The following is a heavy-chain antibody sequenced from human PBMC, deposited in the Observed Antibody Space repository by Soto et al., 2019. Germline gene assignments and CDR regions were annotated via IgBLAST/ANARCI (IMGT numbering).Heavy chain of an antibody. D-gene: IGHD1-26*01. Sequence: PGGSLRLSCAACGFTFSSYSMNWVRQAPGKGLEWVSYISSSSSTIYYADSVKGRFTISRDNAKNSLYLQMNSLRDEDTAVYYCAREEMGATSDYYYGMDVWGQGTTVTVSS. CDR2: ISSSSSTI. V-gene: IGHV3-48*02. CDR3: AREEMGATSDYYYGMDV. CDR1: GFTFSSYS. J-gene: IGHJ6*02.